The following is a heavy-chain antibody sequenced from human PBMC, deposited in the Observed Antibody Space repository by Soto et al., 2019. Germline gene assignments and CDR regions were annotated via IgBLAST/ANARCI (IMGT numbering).Heavy chain of an antibody. Sequence: QLQLQESGSGLVKPSQTLSLTCAVSGGSIISGGYSWSWIRQPPGKGLEWIGYIYHSGSTYYNPSLKIRFTISVDRSKNQFSLKLSSVTAADTAVYYCARVGDGCNLGFDPWGQGTLVTVSS. CDR2: IYHSGST. CDR3: ARVGDGCNLGFDP. J-gene: IGHJ5*02. CDR1: GGSIISGGYS. V-gene: IGHV4-30-2*01. D-gene: IGHD3-3*01.